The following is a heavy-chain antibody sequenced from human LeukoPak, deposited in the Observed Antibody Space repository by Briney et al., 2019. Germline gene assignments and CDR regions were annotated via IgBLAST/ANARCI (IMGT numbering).Heavy chain of an antibody. D-gene: IGHD6-13*01. CDR2: IYTSGST. J-gene: IGHJ3*02. Sequence: SETLSLTCTVSGGSISSYYWSWIRQPAGKGLEWIGRIYTSGSTNYNPSLKSRVTMSVDTSKNQFPLKLSSVTAADTAVYYCARGRGSSWSDDAFDIWGQGTMVTVSS. V-gene: IGHV4-4*07. CDR1: GGSISSYY. CDR3: ARGRGSSWSDDAFDI.